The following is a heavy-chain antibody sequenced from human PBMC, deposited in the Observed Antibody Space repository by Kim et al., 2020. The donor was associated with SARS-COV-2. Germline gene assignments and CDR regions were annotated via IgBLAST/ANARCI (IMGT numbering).Heavy chain of an antibody. D-gene: IGHD3-9*01. J-gene: IGHJ4*02. CDR2: ISGNTLTT. Sequence: GGSLRLSCVASGFTFGNHAMTWVRQAPGKGLEWVSSISGNTLTTHYADSVKGRFTISRDNSKNTVYLQANSLRVDDTAIYYCAKRSLTATTSVGVYYFDYWGQGTLIAVSP. CDR3: AKRSLTATTSVGVYYFDY. V-gene: IGHV3-23*01. CDR1: GFTFGNHA.